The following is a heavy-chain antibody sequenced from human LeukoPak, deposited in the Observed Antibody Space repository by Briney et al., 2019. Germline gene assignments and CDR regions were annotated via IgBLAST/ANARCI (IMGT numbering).Heavy chain of an antibody. CDR2: IWYDGSNK. J-gene: IGHJ6*02. D-gene: IGHD4-17*01. CDR3: ARLGYGDFAHYYYGMDV. CDR1: GFTFSSYG. V-gene: IGHV3-33*01. Sequence: GGSLRLSCAASGFTFSSYGMHWVRQAPGKGLEWVAVIWYDGSNKYYADSVKGRFTISRDNSKNTLYLQMNSLRAEDTAVYYCARLGYGDFAHYYYGMDVWGQGTTVTVSS.